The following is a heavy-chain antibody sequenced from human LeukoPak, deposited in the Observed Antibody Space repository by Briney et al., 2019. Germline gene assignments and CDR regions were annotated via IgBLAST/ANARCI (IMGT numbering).Heavy chain of an antibody. CDR2: ISAYNGNT. CDR3: ARDVIEYSSSDPLHLFDY. CDR1: GYTFTSYG. Sequence: ASVKVSCKSSGYTFTSYGISWVRQDPGQGLEWMGWISAYNGNTNYAQKLQGSVTMTTDTSTSTAYMELRSLRSDDTAVYYCARDVIEYSSSDPLHLFDYWGQGTLVTVSS. D-gene: IGHD6-6*01. V-gene: IGHV1-18*01. J-gene: IGHJ4*02.